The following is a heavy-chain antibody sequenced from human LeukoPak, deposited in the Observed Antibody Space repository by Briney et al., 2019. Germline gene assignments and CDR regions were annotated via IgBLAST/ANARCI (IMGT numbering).Heavy chain of an antibody. CDR1: GFTFSDSY. J-gene: IGHJ5*02. V-gene: IGHV3-11*04. CDR2: ISGSGHDI. D-gene: IGHD2-2*03. Sequence: GGSLRLSRAASGFTFSDSYMTWVRQAPGKGVEWVAYISGSGHDINYSESAKGRFTISRDNAKHSLYLQMSGLRVEDTAVYYCTRDRRQLDSWGQGTLVTVSS. CDR3: TRDRRQLDS.